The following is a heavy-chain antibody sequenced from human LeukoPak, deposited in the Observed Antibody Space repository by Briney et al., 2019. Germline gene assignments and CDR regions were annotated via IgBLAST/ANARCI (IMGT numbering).Heavy chain of an antibody. J-gene: IGHJ6*03. V-gene: IGHV1-69*05. CDR1: GGTFSSYA. D-gene: IGHD3-10*01. Sequence: SVKVSCKASGGTFSSYAISWARQAPGQGLEWMGGIIPIFGTANYAQKFQGRVTITTDESTSTAYMELSSLRSEDTAVYYCARGPNYYGSGSYRNYYYYMDVWGKGTTVTVSS. CDR2: IIPIFGTA. CDR3: ARGPNYYGSGSYRNYYYYMDV.